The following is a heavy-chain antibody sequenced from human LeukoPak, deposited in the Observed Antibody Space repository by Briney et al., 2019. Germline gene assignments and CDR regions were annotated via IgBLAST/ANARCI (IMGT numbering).Heavy chain of an antibody. D-gene: IGHD3-10*01. CDR2: IYYSGST. V-gene: IGHV4-30-4*08. Sequence: PSETLSLTCTVSGGSISSGDYYWSWIRQPPGKGLEWIGYIYYSGSTYYNPSLKSRVTISVDTSKSQFSLKLSSVTAADTAVYYCARHSATMVRGVPYYFDYWGQGTLVTVSS. CDR3: ARHSATMVRGVPYYFDY. J-gene: IGHJ4*02. CDR1: GGSISSGDYY.